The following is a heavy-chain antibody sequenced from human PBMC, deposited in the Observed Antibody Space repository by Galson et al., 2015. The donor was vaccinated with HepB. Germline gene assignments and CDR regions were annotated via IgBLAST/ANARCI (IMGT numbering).Heavy chain of an antibody. V-gene: IGHV3-53*01. D-gene: IGHD3-10*01. CDR2: ILAGGST. CDR3: ARLVWLGRYMDV. J-gene: IGHJ6*03. Sequence: SLRLSCAASGFTVSSSYVFWVRQAPGKGLEWVSLILAGGSTYYTDSVNGRFTISRDNAKNTLSLQMNSLRAEDTAVYYCARLVWLGRYMDVWGKGTTVTVSS. CDR1: GFTVSSSY.